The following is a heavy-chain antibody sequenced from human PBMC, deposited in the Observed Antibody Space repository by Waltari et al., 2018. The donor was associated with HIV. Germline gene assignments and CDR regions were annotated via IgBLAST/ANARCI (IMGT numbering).Heavy chain of an antibody. CDR2: VYPGDSET. J-gene: IGHJ4*02. Sequence: VQLLQSGTEVKKPGESLTISCKASGDRVTTYWLAWVRQRPGKGLEWMGIVYPGDSETRYSPSFEGQVTISVDKSIATAYLQWSSLKASDSAVYYCARPGLAYCGGDCYYHFWGQGTLVSVSS. CDR1: GDRVTTYW. V-gene: IGHV5-51*01. CDR3: ARPGLAYCGGDCYYHF. D-gene: IGHD2-21*02.